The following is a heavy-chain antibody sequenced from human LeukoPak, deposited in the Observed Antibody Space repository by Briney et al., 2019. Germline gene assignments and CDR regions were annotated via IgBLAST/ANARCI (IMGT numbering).Heavy chain of an antibody. Sequence: SETLSLTCAVYGGSFSGYYWSWIRQPPGKALEWIGEINHSGSTNYNPSLKSRVTISVDTSKNQFSLKLSSVTAADTAVYYCARGGYCSGGSCYSGKHDYWGQGTLVTVSS. D-gene: IGHD2-15*01. CDR3: ARGGYCSGGSCYSGKHDY. CDR1: GGSFSGYY. CDR2: INHSGST. V-gene: IGHV4-34*01. J-gene: IGHJ4*02.